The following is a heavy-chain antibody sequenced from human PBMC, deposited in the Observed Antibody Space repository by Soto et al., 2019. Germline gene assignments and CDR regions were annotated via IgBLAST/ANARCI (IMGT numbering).Heavy chain of an antibody. D-gene: IGHD3-22*01. V-gene: IGHV3-11*06. Sequence: PGGSLRLSCAISGFSVSSNYLSWVRQAPGKGLEWVSYISSSSSYTNYADSVKGRFTISRDNAKNSLYLQMNSLRAEDTAVYYCARDITYYYDSSGYYPLGYFDYWGQGTLVTVSS. J-gene: IGHJ4*02. CDR3: ARDITYYYDSSGYYPLGYFDY. CDR1: GFSVSSNY. CDR2: ISSSSSYT.